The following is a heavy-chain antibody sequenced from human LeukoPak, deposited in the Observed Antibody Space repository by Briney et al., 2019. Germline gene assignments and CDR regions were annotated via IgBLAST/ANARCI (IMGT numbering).Heavy chain of an antibody. V-gene: IGHV1-69*13. CDR1: GGTFSIYA. CDR3: ARDDSGGY. J-gene: IGHJ4*02. D-gene: IGHD3-22*01. Sequence: AASVKVSCKASGGTFSIYAISWVRQAPGQGLEWMGGIIPIFGTANYAQKFQGRVTITADESTSTAYMELSSLRSGDTAVYYCARDDSGGYWGQGTLVTVSS. CDR2: IIPIFGTA.